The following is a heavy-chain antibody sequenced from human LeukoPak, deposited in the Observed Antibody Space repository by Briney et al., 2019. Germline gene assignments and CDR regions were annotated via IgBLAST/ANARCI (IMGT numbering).Heavy chain of an antibody. J-gene: IGHJ6*04. V-gene: IGHV3-64*01. CDR1: GFTFSSYA. Sequence: GGSLRLSCAASGFTFSSYAMHWVRQAPGKGLEYVSAISSNGGSTYYANSVKGRFTISRDNSKNTLYLQMGSLRAEDMAVYYCARKAYGLDVWGKGTTVTVSS. CDR2: ISSNGGST. CDR3: ARKAYGLDV.